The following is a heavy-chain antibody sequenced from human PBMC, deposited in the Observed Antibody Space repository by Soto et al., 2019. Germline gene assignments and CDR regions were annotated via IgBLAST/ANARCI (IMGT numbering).Heavy chain of an antibody. CDR1: CGSISSYY. V-gene: IGHV4-59*08. D-gene: IGHD3-10*01. J-gene: IGHJ5*02. CDR2: IYYSGST. Sequence: SETLSLTCTVACGSISSYYWSWIRQPPGKGLEWIGYIYYSGSTNYNPSLKSRVTISVDTSKNQFSLKLSSVHAADTAVYYCARVSGPWGQGTLVTVSS. CDR3: ARVSGP.